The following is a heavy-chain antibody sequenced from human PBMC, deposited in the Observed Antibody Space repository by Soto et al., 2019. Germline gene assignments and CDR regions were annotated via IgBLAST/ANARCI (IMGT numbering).Heavy chain of an antibody. Sequence: EVQLLESGGGLVQPGGSLRLSCAASGFTFSSYAMSWVRQAPGKGLEWVSAISGSGGSTYYADSVKGRFTISRDNSKTTLYLQMNSLRAEDTAVYYCASIVVVPAARDYFDYWGQGTLVTVSS. J-gene: IGHJ4*02. CDR2: ISGSGGST. CDR1: GFTFSSYA. V-gene: IGHV3-23*01. CDR3: ASIVVVPAARDYFDY. D-gene: IGHD2-2*01.